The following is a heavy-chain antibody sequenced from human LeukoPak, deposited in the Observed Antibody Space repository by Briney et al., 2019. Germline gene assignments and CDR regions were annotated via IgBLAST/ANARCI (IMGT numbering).Heavy chain of an antibody. CDR3: ARINYAGYYYGMDV. CDR1: GGSISNYH. D-gene: IGHD3-16*01. Sequence: PSETLSLTCTVSGGSISNYHWTWIRQPPGKGLEWIGYIYYSGSTNYNPSLKSRVTISVDTSKNQFSLKLSSVTAADTAVYYCARINYAGYYYGMDVWGQGTTVTVSS. V-gene: IGHV4-59*01. J-gene: IGHJ6*02. CDR2: IYYSGST.